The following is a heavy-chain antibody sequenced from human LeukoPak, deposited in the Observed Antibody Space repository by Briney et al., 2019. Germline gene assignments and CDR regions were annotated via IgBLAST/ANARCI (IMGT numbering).Heavy chain of an antibody. CDR3: ARSPYDILTGHIYGMDV. D-gene: IGHD3-9*01. Sequence: GGSLRLPRAASGFTVSSNYMSWVRQAPGKGLEWVSVIYSGGSTYYADSVKGRFTISRDNSKNTLYLQMNSLRAEDTAVYYCARSPYDILTGHIYGMDVWGQGTTVTDSS. CDR1: GFTVSSNY. J-gene: IGHJ6*02. V-gene: IGHV3-66*01. CDR2: IYSGGST.